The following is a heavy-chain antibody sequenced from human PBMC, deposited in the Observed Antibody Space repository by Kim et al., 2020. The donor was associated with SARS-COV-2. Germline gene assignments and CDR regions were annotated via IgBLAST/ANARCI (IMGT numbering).Heavy chain of an antibody. CDR2: IWYDGSNE. Sequence: GGSLRLSCAASGFTFRSDGMHWVRQAPGKGLEWVALIWYDGSNEYYADSVKGRFTISRDNSKNTLYLQMNSLRAEDTAVYYCARDLDGYNAGYFDLWGRSTLVTVSS. J-gene: IGHJ2*01. CDR3: ARDLDGYNAGYFDL. V-gene: IGHV3-33*01. CDR1: GFTFRSDG. D-gene: IGHD5-12*01.